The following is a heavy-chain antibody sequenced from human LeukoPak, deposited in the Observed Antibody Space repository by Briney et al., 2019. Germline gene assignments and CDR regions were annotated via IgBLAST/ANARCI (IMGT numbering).Heavy chain of an antibody. D-gene: IGHD5-24*01. Sequence: SETLSLTCTVSGGSISSYYWSWIRQPAGKGLEWIGRIYTSGSTNYNPSLKSRVTMSVDTSKNQFSLKLSSVTAADTAVYYCARVSILEMATIYFDYWGQGTLVTVSS. CDR3: ARVSILEMATIYFDY. V-gene: IGHV4-4*07. CDR2: IYTSGST. J-gene: IGHJ4*02. CDR1: GGSISSYY.